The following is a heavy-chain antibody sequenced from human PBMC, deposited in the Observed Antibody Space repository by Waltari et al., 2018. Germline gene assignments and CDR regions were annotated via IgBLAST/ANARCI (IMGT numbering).Heavy chain of an antibody. Sequence: QLQLQESGSGLVKPSQTLSLTCAVSGGSISSGGYSWSWLRQPPGKGLEWLGYIYHSGSTYYNPSLKSRVTISVDRSKNQFSLKLSSVTAADTAVYYCARVLAEVLGHCSSTSCYLPSVWFDPWGQGTLVTVSS. D-gene: IGHD2-2*01. CDR2: IYHSGST. V-gene: IGHV4-30-2*01. J-gene: IGHJ5*02. CDR1: GGSISSGGYS. CDR3: ARVLAEVLGHCSSTSCYLPSVWFDP.